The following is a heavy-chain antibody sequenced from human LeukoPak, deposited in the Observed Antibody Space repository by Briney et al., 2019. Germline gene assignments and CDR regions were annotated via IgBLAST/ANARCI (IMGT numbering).Heavy chain of an antibody. CDR2: IYYSGST. Sequence: SETLSLTCTVSGGSISSYYWSWTRQPPGKGLEWIGYIYYSGSTNYNPSLKSRVTISVDTSKNQFPLKLSSVTAADTAVYYCARGGYYFDYWGQGTLVTVSS. J-gene: IGHJ4*02. V-gene: IGHV4-59*01. CDR1: GGSISSYY. D-gene: IGHD5-12*01. CDR3: ARGGYYFDY.